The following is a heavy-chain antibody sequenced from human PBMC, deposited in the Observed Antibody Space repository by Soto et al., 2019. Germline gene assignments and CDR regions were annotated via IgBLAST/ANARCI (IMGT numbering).Heavy chain of an antibody. CDR3: ASFARPWLGYSYGFDY. D-gene: IGHD5-18*01. CDR2: IYYSGST. J-gene: IGHJ4*02. CDR1: GGSISSYY. Sequence: PSETLSLTCTVSGGSISSYYWSWIRQPPGKGLEWIGYIYYSGSTNYNPSLKSRVTISVDTSKNQFSLKLSSVTAADTAVYYCASFARPWLGYSYGFDYWGPGTLVTVSS. V-gene: IGHV4-59*01.